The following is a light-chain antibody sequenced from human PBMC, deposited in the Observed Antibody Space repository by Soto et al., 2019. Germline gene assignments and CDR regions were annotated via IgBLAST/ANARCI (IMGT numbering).Light chain of an antibody. V-gene: IGKV3-11*01. Sequence: EIVLTQSPATLSLSPGERATLSCRASQSVSSYLAWYQQKPGQAPRLLIYDASNRATGIPARFSGSGSGTDFPLSISSLAPEDFAVYSGQQRNNCPGTFGQGTKLEIK. J-gene: IGKJ2*02. CDR3: QQRNNCPGT. CDR1: QSVSSY. CDR2: DAS.